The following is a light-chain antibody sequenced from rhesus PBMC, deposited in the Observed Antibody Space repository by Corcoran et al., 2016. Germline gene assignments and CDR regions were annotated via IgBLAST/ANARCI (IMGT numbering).Light chain of an antibody. V-gene: IGLV2-26*01. CDR3: CSYRSGSTYDV. Sequence: QAAPTQPPSVSKSLGQSVTTSFAGTSSGIASYSDVSWYQQHPGTDPRLLSYRVSNQTSGVSDRFSGFKSGSTTSLTISGLQAEDEAIYYCCSYRSGSTYDVFGSGTKLTVL. CDR1: SSGIASYSD. J-gene: IGLJ6*01. CDR2: RVS.